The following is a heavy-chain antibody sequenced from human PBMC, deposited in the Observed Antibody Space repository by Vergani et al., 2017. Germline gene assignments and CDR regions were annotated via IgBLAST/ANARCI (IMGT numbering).Heavy chain of an antibody. CDR3: VKGAGSYENFFDS. D-gene: IGHD1-26*01. V-gene: IGHV3-23*01. J-gene: IGHJ4*02. CDR1: GFTFSTYA. CDR2: LTGGGGST. Sequence: EVQLLESGGSLKQPGGSVRLSCAASGFTFSTYAMHWVRQAPGKGLEWVSALTGGGGSTYYADSCKGRFIISRDNSRDTLYLQMNSLRPEDTATYYCVKGAGSYENFFDSWGQGTLVTVSS.